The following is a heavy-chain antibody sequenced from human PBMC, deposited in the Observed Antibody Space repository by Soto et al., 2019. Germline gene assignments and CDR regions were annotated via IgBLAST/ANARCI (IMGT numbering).Heavy chain of an antibody. V-gene: IGHV3-48*01. J-gene: IGHJ4*02. CDR2: ISSSSSTI. D-gene: IGHD2-2*01. CDR1: GFTFSSYS. Sequence: EVQLVESGGGLVQPGGSLRLSCAASGFTFSSYSMNWVRQAPGKGLEWVSYISSSSSTIYYADSVKGRFTISRDNAKNQLXXQMNSRRAEDTAVYYCARGSTPDIVVVPADGAFAYWGQGTLVTVSS. CDR3: ARGSTPDIVVVPADGAFAY.